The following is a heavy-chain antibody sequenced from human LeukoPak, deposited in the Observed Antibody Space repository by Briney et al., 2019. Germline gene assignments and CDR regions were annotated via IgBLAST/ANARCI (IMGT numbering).Heavy chain of an antibody. CDR1: GVSISSSNFY. D-gene: IGHD3-10*01. CDR3: ARVQWFGDVDP. V-gene: IGHV4-39*07. CDR2: IYYSGST. J-gene: IGHJ5*02. Sequence: SETLSLTCTVSGVSISSSNFYWGWIRQPPGKGLEWIGSIYYSGSTYYNPSLKSRVTISVDTSKNQFSLKLSSVTAADTAVYYCARVQWFGDVDPWGQGTLVTVSS.